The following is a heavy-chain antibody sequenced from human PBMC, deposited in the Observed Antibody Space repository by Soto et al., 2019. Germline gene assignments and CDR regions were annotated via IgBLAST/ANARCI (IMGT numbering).Heavy chain of an antibody. CDR3: ARGRTYCSSTSCYDYYYYMDV. V-gene: IGHV3-21*01. J-gene: IGHJ6*03. Sequence: EVQLVESGGGLVKPGGSLRLSCAASGFTFSSYSMNWVRQAPGKWLEWVSSIRSSSSYIYYADSVKGRFTISRDNAKNSLYMQMNSRRAEDTAVYYCARGRTYCSSTSCYDYYYYMDVWGKGTTVTVSS. CDR1: GFTFSSYS. CDR2: IRSSSSYI. D-gene: IGHD2-2*01.